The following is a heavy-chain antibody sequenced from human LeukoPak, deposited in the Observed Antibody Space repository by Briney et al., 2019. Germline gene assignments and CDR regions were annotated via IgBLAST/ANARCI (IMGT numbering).Heavy chain of an antibody. CDR3: ARDWGSSGWYGGVDY. V-gene: IGHV1-46*01. CDR2: INPSGGST. Sequence: ASVKVSCKASGYTFTSYYMHWVRQAPGQGLEWMGIINPSGGSTSYAQKFQGRVTMTRDMSTSTVYMEPSSLRSEDTAVYYCARDWGSSGWYGGVDYWGQGTLVTVSS. CDR1: GYTFTSYY. D-gene: IGHD6-19*01. J-gene: IGHJ4*02.